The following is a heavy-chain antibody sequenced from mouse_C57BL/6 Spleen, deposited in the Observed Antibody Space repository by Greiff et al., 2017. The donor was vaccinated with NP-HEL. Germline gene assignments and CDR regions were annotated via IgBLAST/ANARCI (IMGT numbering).Heavy chain of an antibody. V-gene: IGHV2-5*01. CDR1: GFSLTSYG. CDR3: AKNYGSSYAYYFDY. D-gene: IGHD1-1*01. J-gene: IGHJ2*01. CDR2: IWRGGST. Sequence: QVHVKQSGPGLVQPSQSLSITCTVSGFSLTSYGVHWVRQSPGKGLEWLGVIWRGGSTDYNAAFMSRLSITKDNSKSQVFFKMNSLQADDTAIYYCAKNYGSSYAYYFDYWGQGTTLTVSS.